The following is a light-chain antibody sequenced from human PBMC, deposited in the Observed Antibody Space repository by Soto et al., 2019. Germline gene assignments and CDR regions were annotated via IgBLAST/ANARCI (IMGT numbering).Light chain of an antibody. CDR3: QQYGRSPLT. CDR1: ESVYSNY. CDR2: GAS. J-gene: IGKJ4*01. V-gene: IGKV3-20*01. Sequence: EIVLTQSPGTLSLSAGEGATLSCRANESVYSNYLAWYQKKPGPAPRLLIFGASNTATGIPDRFTGSGFGTDFTLTISRLEPDDVAMYYCQQYGRSPLTFGGGTNVEIK.